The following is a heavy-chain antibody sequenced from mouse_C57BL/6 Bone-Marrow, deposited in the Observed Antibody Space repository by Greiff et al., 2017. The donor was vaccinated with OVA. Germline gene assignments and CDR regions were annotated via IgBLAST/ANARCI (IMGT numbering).Heavy chain of an antibody. D-gene: IGHD3-2*02. J-gene: IGHJ1*03. Sequence: VQLQQPGAELVKPGASVKLSCKASGYTFTSYWMQWVKQRPGQGLEWIGEIDPSDSYTNYNQKFKGKATLTVDTSSSTAYMQLSSLTSEDSAVYYCARSGELSDWYFDVWGTGTTVTVSS. CDR3: ARSGELSDWYFDV. V-gene: IGHV1-50*01. CDR1: GYTFTSYW. CDR2: IDPSDSYT.